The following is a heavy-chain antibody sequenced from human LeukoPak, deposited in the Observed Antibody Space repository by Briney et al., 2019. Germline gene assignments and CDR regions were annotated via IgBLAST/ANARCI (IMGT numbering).Heavy chain of an antibody. Sequence: GGSLRLSCAASGFTFSSYAMSWVRQAPGKGLEWVSAISGSGGSTYYADSVKGRFTISRDNSKNTLYLQMNSLRAEDTAVYYCAKLSSSSRTRKVLMVTYFDYWGQGTLVTVSS. D-gene: IGHD2-8*01. CDR1: GFTFSSYA. J-gene: IGHJ4*02. CDR2: ISGSGGST. CDR3: AKLSSSSRTRKVLMVTYFDY. V-gene: IGHV3-23*01.